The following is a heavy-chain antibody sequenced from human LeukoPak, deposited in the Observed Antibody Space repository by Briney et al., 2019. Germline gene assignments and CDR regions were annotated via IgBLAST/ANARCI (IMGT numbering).Heavy chain of an antibody. Sequence: GGSLRLSCSASRFTVRSNYESWVRQVPGKGLEWVGVFYSDGNTYYADSVKNRFAISRDNSKNTLYLQMNSVRAEDTAVYYCARDRYCGGDCSFDYWGQGTLVTVSS. CDR3: ARDRYCGGDCSFDY. J-gene: IGHJ4*02. CDR2: FYSDGNT. D-gene: IGHD2-21*02. CDR1: RFTVRSNY. V-gene: IGHV3-66*01.